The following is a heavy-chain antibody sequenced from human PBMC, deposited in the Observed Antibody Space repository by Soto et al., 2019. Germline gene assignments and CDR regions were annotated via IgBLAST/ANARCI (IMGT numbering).Heavy chain of an antibody. Sequence: SETLSLTCTVSGGSISSSSYYWGWIRQPPGKGLEWIGSIYYSGSTYYNPSLKSRVTISVDTSKNQFSLKLSSVTAADTAVYYCARNSGYDYVYLDYWGQGTLVTVSS. D-gene: IGHD5-12*01. CDR2: IYYSGST. V-gene: IGHV4-39*01. CDR3: ARNSGYDYVYLDY. J-gene: IGHJ4*02. CDR1: GGSISSSSYY.